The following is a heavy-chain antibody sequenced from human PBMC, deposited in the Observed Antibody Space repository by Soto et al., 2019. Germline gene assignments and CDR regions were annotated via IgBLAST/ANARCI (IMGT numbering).Heavy chain of an antibody. D-gene: IGHD2-15*01. CDR1: GFSFRSSW. CDR3: ARVGPDSGTYYYGLDV. V-gene: IGHV3-74*03. J-gene: IGHJ6*02. Sequence: EVQLVESGGGLVKPGGSLRLSCAASGFSFRSSWMHWVRQAPGKGLVWVSRINNDGSYTTYADSVKGRFTISRDNAKNTLYLQMNNLRAEDMAVYDCARVGPDSGTYYYGLDVWGQGTTVTVSS. CDR2: INNDGSYT.